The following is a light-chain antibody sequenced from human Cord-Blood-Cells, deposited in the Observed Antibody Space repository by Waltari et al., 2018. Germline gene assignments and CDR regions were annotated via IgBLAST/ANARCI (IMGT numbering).Light chain of an antibody. V-gene: IGKV3-11*01. CDR2: DAS. CDR3: QQRSNWLT. J-gene: IGKJ4*01. CDR1: QSVSSY. Sequence: EIVLTQSPATLSLSPGHQATPACTVSQSVSSYLAWYQQKPGQAPRLLISDASNRATGIPARFSGSGSGTDFTLTISSLEPEDFAVYYCQQRSNWLTFGGGTKVEIK.